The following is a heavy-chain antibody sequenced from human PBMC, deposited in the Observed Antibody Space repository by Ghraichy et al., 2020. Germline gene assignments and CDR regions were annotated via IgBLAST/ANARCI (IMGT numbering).Heavy chain of an antibody. V-gene: IGHV3-74*01. CDR1: GFTFSSYW. Sequence: GESLNISCAASGFTFSSYWMYWVRQAPGKGLVWVSRINSDGISTNYADSVKGRFTISRDNAKNTLYLQMNSLSAKDTAVYYCVRVQRWANENDYWGQGTLVTVSS. CDR2: INSDGIST. CDR3: VRVQRWANENDY. J-gene: IGHJ4*02. D-gene: IGHD5-24*01.